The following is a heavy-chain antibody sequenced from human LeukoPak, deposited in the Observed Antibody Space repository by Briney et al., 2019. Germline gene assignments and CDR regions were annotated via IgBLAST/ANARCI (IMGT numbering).Heavy chain of an antibody. CDR3: ARDSPIAVAGSNDY. J-gene: IGHJ4*02. CDR1: GFTINSYG. V-gene: IGHV3-23*01. D-gene: IGHD6-19*01. CDR2: ISGSGGST. Sequence: GASLRLSCAASGFTINSYGMSWVRQAPGKGLEWVSAISGSGGSTYYADSVKGRFTISRDNAKNSLYLQMNSLRAEDTAVYYCARDSPIAVAGSNDYWGQGTLVTVSS.